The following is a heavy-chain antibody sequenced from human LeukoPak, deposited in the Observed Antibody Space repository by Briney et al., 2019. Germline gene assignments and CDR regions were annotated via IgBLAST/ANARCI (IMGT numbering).Heavy chain of an antibody. CDR2: ISADNGTS. Sequence: GASVKVSSQASGYTCTSYGISWVRPAPGQGLGWMGWISADNGTSNYAQKLQGRVTMTADTSTSTAYMELRSLRSDDTAVYYCALQGRVAGHISDYWGQGTLVTVSS. J-gene: IGHJ4*02. D-gene: IGHD6-19*01. V-gene: IGHV1-18*01. CDR1: GYTCTSYG. CDR3: ALQGRVAGHISDY.